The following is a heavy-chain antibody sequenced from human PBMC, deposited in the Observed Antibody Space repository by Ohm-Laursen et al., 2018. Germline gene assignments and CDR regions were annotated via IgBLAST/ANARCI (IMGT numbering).Heavy chain of an antibody. CDR1: GFTFSSYA. CDR3: ARDHWFFSRYYYGMDV. J-gene: IGHJ6*02. V-gene: IGHV3-23*01. D-gene: IGHD3-9*01. Sequence: SLRLSCSASGFTFSSYAMSWVRQAPGKGLEWVSAISGSGGSTYYADSVKGRFTISRDNSKNTLYLQMNSLRAEDTAVYYCARDHWFFSRYYYGMDVWGQGTTVTVSS. CDR2: ISGSGGST.